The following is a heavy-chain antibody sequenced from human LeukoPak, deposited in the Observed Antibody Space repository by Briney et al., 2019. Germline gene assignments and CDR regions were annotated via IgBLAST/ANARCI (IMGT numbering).Heavy chain of an antibody. CDR1: GGSFSGYY. D-gene: IGHD5-12*01. J-gene: IGHJ3*02. CDR3: ARVERWGGYDFESDAFDI. Sequence: PSETLSLTCAVYGGSFSGYYWSWIRQPPGKGLEWIGEINHSGSTYYNPSLKSRVTISVDSSKNQFSLKLSSVTAADTAVYYCARVERWGGYDFESDAFDIWGQGTMVTVSS. CDR2: INHSGST. V-gene: IGHV4-34*01.